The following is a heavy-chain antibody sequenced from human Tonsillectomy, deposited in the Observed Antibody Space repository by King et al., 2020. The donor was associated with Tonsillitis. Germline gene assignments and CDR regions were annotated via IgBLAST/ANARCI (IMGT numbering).Heavy chain of an antibody. Sequence: GQLVQSGGGLVQPGGSLRLSCAASGFTFSSYWMTWVRQAPGKGLEWVANIKRDGSEKNYVDSVKGRFTISRDNAKNSLYLQMNSLRAEDSAVYYCARNFVPAAIYYWFDLWGQGTLVTVSS. D-gene: IGHD2-2*01. CDR3: ARNFVPAAIYYWFDL. V-gene: IGHV3-7*03. CDR2: IKRDGSEK. CDR1: GFTFSSYW. J-gene: IGHJ5*02.